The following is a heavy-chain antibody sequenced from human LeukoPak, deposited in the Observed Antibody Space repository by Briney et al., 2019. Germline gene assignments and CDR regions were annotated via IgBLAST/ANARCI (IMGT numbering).Heavy chain of an antibody. J-gene: IGHJ5*02. D-gene: IGHD6-19*01. CDR2: VYYSGST. V-gene: IGHV4-39*07. CDR1: GRSVSTIDYY. CDR3: ARLRGATVAHNWFYP. Sequence: SETLSLTCTVSGRSVSTIDYYWGWIRQPPGKGLEWIGSVYYSGSTYYNAPLKTRVTISVDTSKDQFSLRLSSVTAADTAVYYCARLRGATVAHNWFYPWGQGTLVTVSS.